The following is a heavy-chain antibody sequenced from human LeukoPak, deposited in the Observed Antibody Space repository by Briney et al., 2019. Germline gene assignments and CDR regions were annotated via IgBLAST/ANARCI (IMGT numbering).Heavy chain of an antibody. V-gene: IGHV1-18*01. CDR1: GYTFTNYG. CDR3: ARNHYYDILTGSVTYGMDV. Sequence: ASVKVSCKASGYTFTNYGISWVRQAPGQGLEWMGWISAYNGNTNYAQKLQGRVTTTTDTSTNTAYMDLRSLRSDDTAVYYCARNHYYDILTGSVTYGMDVWAKGPRSPSP. D-gene: IGHD3-9*01. CDR2: ISAYNGNT. J-gene: IGHJ6*02.